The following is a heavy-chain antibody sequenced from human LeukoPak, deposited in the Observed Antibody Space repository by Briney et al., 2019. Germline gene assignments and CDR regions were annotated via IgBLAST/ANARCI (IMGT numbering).Heavy chain of an antibody. CDR1: GFTFTSYW. CDR2: IKHDGSEQ. Sequence: GALRLSCAASGFTFTSYWMSWMRQAPGKVLQWVANIKHDGSEQYYVDSVKGRFTISRDNAKNSLYLQMNSLGVEDTAVYYCKSGGAAPGNFDYWGQGALVTVSS. CDR3: KSGGAAPGNFDY. D-gene: IGHD6-13*01. J-gene: IGHJ4*02. V-gene: IGHV3-7*01.